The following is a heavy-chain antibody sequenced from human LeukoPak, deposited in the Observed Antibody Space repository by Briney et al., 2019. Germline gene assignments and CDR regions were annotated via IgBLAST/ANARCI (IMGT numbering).Heavy chain of an antibody. CDR1: GGTFSSYS. J-gene: IGHJ4*02. CDR3: ARVVGGYEPFFDY. V-gene: IGHV1-69*04. Sequence: ASVKVSCNASGGTFSSYSISWLRQAPGHLLELMGRIIPILGIANYAQKFQGRVTITADKSTSAAYMELSSLRSEDTAVYYCARVVGGYEPFFDYWGQGTLVTVSS. D-gene: IGHD5-12*01. CDR2: IIPILGIA.